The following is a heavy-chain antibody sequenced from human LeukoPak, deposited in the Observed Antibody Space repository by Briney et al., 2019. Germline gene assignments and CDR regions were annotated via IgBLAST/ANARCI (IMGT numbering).Heavy chain of an antibody. CDR2: ISYDGSNK. Sequence: GGSLRLSCAASGFTFSSYAMHWVRQAPGKGLEWVAFISYDGSNKYYADSVKGRFTISRDNSKNTLYLQMNSLRAEDTAVYYCARGANYDFWSGYTTDGYNWFDPWGQGTLVTVSS. D-gene: IGHD3-3*01. CDR1: GFTFSSYA. V-gene: IGHV3-30-3*01. J-gene: IGHJ5*02. CDR3: ARGANYDFWSGYTTDGYNWFDP.